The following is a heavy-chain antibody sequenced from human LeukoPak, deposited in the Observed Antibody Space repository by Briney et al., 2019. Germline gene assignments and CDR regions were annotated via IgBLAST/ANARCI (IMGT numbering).Heavy chain of an antibody. J-gene: IGHJ6*03. D-gene: IGHD3-16*01. V-gene: IGHV3-48*03. CDR3: AKDIGGGRRRAAWYMDV. Sequence: GGSLRLSCVASEFTFSSYEMNWVRQAPGKGLEWISYISSRSTTIYYADSVKGRFTISRDNAKNSLYLQMNSLRAEDTALYYCAKDIGGGRRRAAWYMDVWGKGTTVTISS. CDR1: EFTFSSYE. CDR2: ISSRSTTI.